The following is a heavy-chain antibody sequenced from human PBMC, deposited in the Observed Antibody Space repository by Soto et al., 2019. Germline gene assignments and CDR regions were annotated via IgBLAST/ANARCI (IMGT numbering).Heavy chain of an antibody. V-gene: IGHV1-24*01. CDR1: GYTLTELS. D-gene: IGHD6-13*01. CDR3: ATGAAAGRVPYYYYYGMDV. J-gene: IGHJ6*02. CDR2: FDPEDGET. Sequence: GASVKVSCTVSGYTLTELSMHWVRQAPGKGLEWMGGFDPEDGETIYAQKFQGRVTMTEDTSTDTAYMELSSLRSEDTAVYYCATGAAAGRVPYYYYYGMDVWGQGTTVTVAS.